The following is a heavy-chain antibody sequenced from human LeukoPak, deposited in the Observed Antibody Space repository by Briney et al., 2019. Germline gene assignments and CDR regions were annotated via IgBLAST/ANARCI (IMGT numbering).Heavy chain of an antibody. V-gene: IGHV1-2*02. CDR2: INPNSGGT. CDR1: GYTFSDYY. CDR3: ARGNYDFWSGYPVDY. D-gene: IGHD3-3*01. J-gene: IGHJ4*02. Sequence: GASVKVSCKASGYTFSDYYIHWVRQAPGQGLEWVGWINPNSGGTDSAQKLQCRVTMTRDTSISATYMELRTLTSDATAVYYCARGNYDFWSGYPVDYWGQGTLVTISS.